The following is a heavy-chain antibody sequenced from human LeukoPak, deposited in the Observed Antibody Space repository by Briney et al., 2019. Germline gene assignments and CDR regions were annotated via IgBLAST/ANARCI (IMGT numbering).Heavy chain of an antibody. CDR1: GFTFSSYS. CDR3: ARDGGLRYFAY. CDR2: ISSSSSYI. J-gene: IGHJ4*02. Sequence: PGGSLRLSCAASGFTFSSYSMNWVRQAPGKGLEWVSSISSSSSYIYYADSVKGRFTISKDNAKNSLYLQMNSLRAEDTAVYYCARDGGLRYFAYWGQGTLVTVSS. V-gene: IGHV3-21*01. D-gene: IGHD3-9*01.